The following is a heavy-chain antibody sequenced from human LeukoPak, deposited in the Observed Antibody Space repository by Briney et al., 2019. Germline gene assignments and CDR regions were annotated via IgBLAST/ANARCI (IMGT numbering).Heavy chain of an antibody. CDR3: ARALVDGYKELGY. Sequence: ASVKVSCKASGYTFTTYGITWVRQAPGQGLEWMGWISAYNGNTNYAQKLQGRVAMTTDTSTSTAYMELRSLRSDDTAVYYCARALVDGYKELGYWGQGTLVTVSS. J-gene: IGHJ4*02. V-gene: IGHV1-18*01. CDR2: ISAYNGNT. CDR1: GYTFTTYG. D-gene: IGHD5-24*01.